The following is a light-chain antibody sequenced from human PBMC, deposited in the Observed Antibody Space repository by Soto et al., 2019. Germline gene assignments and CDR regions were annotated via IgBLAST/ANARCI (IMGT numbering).Light chain of an antibody. CDR2: DVS. Sequence: QSALTQPASVSGSPGQSITISFTGISSDVGSYNYVSWYQQYPGKAPKLMIYDVSNRPSGVSYRFSGSKSGNTASLTISGLQAEDEADYYCSSYTNSSTHVVFGGGTQLTVL. J-gene: IGLJ2*01. CDR3: SSYTNSSTHVV. V-gene: IGLV2-14*01. CDR1: SSDVGSYNY.